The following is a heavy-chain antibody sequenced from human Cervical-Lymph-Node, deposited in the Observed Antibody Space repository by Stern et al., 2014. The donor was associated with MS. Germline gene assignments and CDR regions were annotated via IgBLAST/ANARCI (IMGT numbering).Heavy chain of an antibody. J-gene: IGHJ5*02. CDR3: AREHHGGNFAS. CDR2: IVPIFGRA. CDR1: GATFSTNA. V-gene: IGHV1-69*01. D-gene: IGHD4-23*01. Sequence: VQLVESGAEVRKPGSSVKVSCKASGATFSTNAISWVRQAPGQGPEWMGAIVPIFGRANYVQKLRGRLTITADESASTAYMELRSLRSEDTAVYYCAREHHGGNFASWGQGTLVTVSS.